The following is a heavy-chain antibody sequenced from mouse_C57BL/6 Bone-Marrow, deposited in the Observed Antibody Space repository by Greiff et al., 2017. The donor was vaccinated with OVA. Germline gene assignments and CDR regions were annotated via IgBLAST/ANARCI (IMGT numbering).Heavy chain of an antibody. CDR1: GFSFNTYA. V-gene: IGHV10-1*01. D-gene: IGHD2-2*01. CDR3: VGEREIYYGYVYYAMDY. Sequence: EVKLVESGGGLVQPKGSLKLSCAASGFSFNTYAMNWVRQAPGQGLEWVARIRSKSNNYASYYADSVKDRFTISRSASESMLYLQMDNLKTENTAMYYCVGEREIYYGYVYYAMDYWGQGTSVTVSS. J-gene: IGHJ4*01. CDR2: IRSKSNNYAS.